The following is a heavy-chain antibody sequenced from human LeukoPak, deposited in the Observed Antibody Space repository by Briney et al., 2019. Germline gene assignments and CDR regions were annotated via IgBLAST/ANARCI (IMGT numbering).Heavy chain of an antibody. D-gene: IGHD3-22*01. Sequence: PGRSLRLSCAASGSTFDDYAMHWVRQAPGKGLEWVSGISWNSGSIGYADSVKGRFTISRDNAKNSLYLQMNSLRAEDMALYYCAKADYYDSSGSIFDIWGQGTMVTVSS. J-gene: IGHJ3*02. CDR1: GSTFDDYA. CDR2: ISWNSGSI. CDR3: AKADYYDSSGSIFDI. V-gene: IGHV3-9*03.